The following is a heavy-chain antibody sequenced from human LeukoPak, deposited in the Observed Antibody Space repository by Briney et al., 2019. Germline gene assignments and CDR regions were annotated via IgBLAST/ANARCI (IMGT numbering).Heavy chain of an antibody. V-gene: IGHV4-59*01. CDR1: GGSISSYY. J-gene: IGHJ3*02. CDR3: ASRDGYNLKDAFDI. Sequence: SETLSLTCTVSGGSISSYYWSWIRQPPGKGPEWIGYIYYSGSTNYNPSLKSRVTISVDTSKNQFSLKLSSVTAADTAVYYCASRDGYNLKDAFDIWGQGTMVTVSS. CDR2: IYYSGST. D-gene: IGHD5-24*01.